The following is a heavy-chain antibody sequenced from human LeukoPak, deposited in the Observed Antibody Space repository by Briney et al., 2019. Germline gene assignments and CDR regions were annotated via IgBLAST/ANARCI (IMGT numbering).Heavy chain of an antibody. CDR2: IIPIFGTA. D-gene: IGHD5-18*01. J-gene: IGHJ4*02. V-gene: IGHV1-69*13. CDR3: ARVGGYSYGYDY. Sequence: SVKVSCKTSGYTFTTYGIVWVRQAPGQGLEWMGGIIPIFGTANYAQKFQGRVTITADESTSTAYMELSSLRSEDTAVYYCARVGGYSYGYDYWGQGTLVTVSS. CDR1: GYTFTTYG.